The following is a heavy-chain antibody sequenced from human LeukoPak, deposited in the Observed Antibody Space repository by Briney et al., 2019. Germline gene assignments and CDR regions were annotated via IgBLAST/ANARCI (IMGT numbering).Heavy chain of an antibody. J-gene: IGHJ4*02. V-gene: IGHV4-34*01. CDR3: ASRRGHY. CDR2: INHSGST. CDR1: GGSYSGYY. Sequence: SETLSLTCAVYGGSYSGYYWSWIRQPPGKGLEWIGEINHSGSTNYNPSLKSRVTISVDTSKNQFSLKLSSVTAADTAVYYCASRRGHYWGQGTLVTVSS.